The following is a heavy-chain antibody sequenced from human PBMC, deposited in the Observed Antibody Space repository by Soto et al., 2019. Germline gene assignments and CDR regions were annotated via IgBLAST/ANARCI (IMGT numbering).Heavy chain of an antibody. D-gene: IGHD2-8*01. CDR3: AKASHCNKGRCSLGLIGDRAFDI. J-gene: IGHJ3*02. V-gene: IGHV3-30*18. Sequence: LRLSCEASGLTFSAYGMHWVRQAPGKGLEWVATISYDGSKKYFGDSVKGRFTISRDNSKSTLYLEMNSLRTEDTAVYYCAKASHCNKGRCSLGLIGDRAFDIWGQGTMVTV. CDR2: ISYDGSKK. CDR1: GLTFSAYG.